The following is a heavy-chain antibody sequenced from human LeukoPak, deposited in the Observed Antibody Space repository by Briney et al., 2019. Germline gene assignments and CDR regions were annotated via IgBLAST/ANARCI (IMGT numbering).Heavy chain of an antibody. V-gene: IGHV4-34*01. CDR1: GGSFSGYY. D-gene: IGHD6-13*01. Sequence: SETLSLTCAVYGGSFSGYYWTWIRQPPGKGLEWIGEINHSGSTNYNPSLNSRVTISVATSKNQFSLKLSSVTAADTAVYYCARGSTRYSSSWYLWSYMDVWGKGTTVTVSS. CDR2: INHSGST. CDR3: ARGSTRYSSSWYLWSYMDV. J-gene: IGHJ6*03.